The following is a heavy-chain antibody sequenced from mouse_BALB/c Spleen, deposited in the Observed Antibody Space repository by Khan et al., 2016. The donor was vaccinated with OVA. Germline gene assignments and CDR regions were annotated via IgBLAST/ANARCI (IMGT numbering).Heavy chain of an antibody. D-gene: IGHD2-14*01. CDR3: VRLGAYYRYDGYFDV. CDR1: GYTFTSYT. CDR2: INPSNGYT. Sequence: QVQLQQSGAELARPGASVKMSCKASGYTFTSYTMHWVKQRPGQGLEWIGYINPSNGYTNYNQKFKDKATLTADKSSSTAYMQLSSLTSEDSAVYYCVRLGAYYRYDGYFDVWGAGTTVTVSS. J-gene: IGHJ1*01. V-gene: IGHV1-4*01.